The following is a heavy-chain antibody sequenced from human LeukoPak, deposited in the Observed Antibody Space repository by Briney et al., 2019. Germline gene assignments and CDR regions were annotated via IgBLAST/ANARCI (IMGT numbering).Heavy chain of an antibody. CDR1: GGSFTTYY. V-gene: IGHV4-34*01. J-gene: IGHJ1*01. CDR2: INHNEFT. D-gene: IGHD3-10*01. Sequence: SETLSLTCAVYGGSFTTYYWSWIRQPPGKGLEWIGEINHNEFTNYNLSLKNRVTITIDTSKNQFSLKLSSVTAADTAVYYCARDYRLTQIQDWGQGTLVTVSS. CDR3: ARDYRLTQIQD.